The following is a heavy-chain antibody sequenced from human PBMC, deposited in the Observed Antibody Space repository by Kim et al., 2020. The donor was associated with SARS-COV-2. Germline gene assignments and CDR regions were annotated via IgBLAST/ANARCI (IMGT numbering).Heavy chain of an antibody. CDR3: AKEEKGYCGGDFPVRSITCPYGMDV. V-gene: IGHV3-23*01. D-gene: IGHD2-21*02. Sequence: GGSLRLSCAASGFTFSSYAMSWVRQAPGKGLEWVSAISGSGGSTYYADSVKGRFTISRDNSKNTLYLQMNSLRAEDTAVYYCAKEEKGYCGGDFPVRSITCPYGMDVWGQGTTVTVSS. CDR2: ISGSGGST. J-gene: IGHJ6*02. CDR1: GFTFSSYA.